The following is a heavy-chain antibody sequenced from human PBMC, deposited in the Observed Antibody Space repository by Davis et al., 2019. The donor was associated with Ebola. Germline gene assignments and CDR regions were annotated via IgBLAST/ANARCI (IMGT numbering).Heavy chain of an antibody. D-gene: IGHD3-3*01. CDR2: ISSSSSTI. CDR1: GFTFSSYS. V-gene: IGHV3-48*01. Sequence: GESLKISCAASGFTFSSYSMNWVRQAPGKGLEWVSYISSSSSTIYYADSEKGRFTISRDNSKNTLYLQMNSLRAEDTAVYYCARAFLDYDFWSGHPEPYYYMDVWGKGTTVTVSS. J-gene: IGHJ6*03. CDR3: ARAFLDYDFWSGHPEPYYYMDV.